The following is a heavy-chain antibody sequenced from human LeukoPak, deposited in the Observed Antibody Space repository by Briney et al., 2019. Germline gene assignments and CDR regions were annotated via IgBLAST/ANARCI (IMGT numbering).Heavy chain of an antibody. Sequence: ASVKVSCTASGYTFTGYYMHWVRQAPGQGLEWMGWINPNSGGTNYAQTFQGRVTMTRDTSISTAYMELSRLRSDDTAVYYCARRGAYCGGDCYHPFDYWGQGTLVTVSS. V-gene: IGHV1-2*02. CDR3: ARRGAYCGGDCYHPFDY. CDR1: GYTFTGYY. CDR2: INPNSGGT. J-gene: IGHJ4*02. D-gene: IGHD2-21*02.